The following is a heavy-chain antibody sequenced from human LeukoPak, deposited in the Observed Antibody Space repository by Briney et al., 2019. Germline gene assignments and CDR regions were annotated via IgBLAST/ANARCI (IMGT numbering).Heavy chain of an antibody. CDR2: IYHSGST. D-gene: IGHD2-21*02. CDR1: GYSTSSGYY. V-gene: IGHV4-38-2*01. Sequence: SETLSLTCAVSGYSTSSGYYWGWIRQPPGKGLEWIGSIYHSGSTYYNPSLKSRVTISVDTSKNQFSLKLSSVTAADTAVYYCAGGDPSEMDVWGKGTTVTVSS. CDR3: AGGDPSEMDV. J-gene: IGHJ6*04.